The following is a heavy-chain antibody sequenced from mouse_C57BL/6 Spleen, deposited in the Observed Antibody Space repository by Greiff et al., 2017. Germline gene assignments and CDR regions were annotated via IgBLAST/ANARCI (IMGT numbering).Heavy chain of an antibody. V-gene: IGHV5-16*01. CDR2: INYDGSST. J-gene: IGHJ1*03. CDR1: GFTFSDYY. Sequence: DVMLVESEGGLVQPGSSMKLSCTASGFTFSDYYMAWVRQVPEKGLEWVANINYDGSSTYYLDSLKSRFIISRDNAKNILYLQMSSLKSEDTATYYCARDLYYYDGYWYFDVWGTGTTVTVSS. CDR3: ARDLYYYDGYWYFDV. D-gene: IGHD2-1*01.